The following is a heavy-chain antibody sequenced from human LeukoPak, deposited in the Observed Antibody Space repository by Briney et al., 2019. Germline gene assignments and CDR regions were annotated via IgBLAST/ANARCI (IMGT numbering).Heavy chain of an antibody. CDR3: AKRPSHYGDYVSYFDY. CDR2: ISDDGRRK. CDR1: GLSFISYG. Sequence: GGSLRLSCAASGLSFISYGMHWVRQAPGKGLEWVGVISDDGRRKDYADSVKGRFTISRDNSKDTLYLQMNSLRAEDTAVYYCAKRPSHYGDYVSYFDYWGQGPLVTVSS. V-gene: IGHV3-30*18. J-gene: IGHJ4*02. D-gene: IGHD4-17*01.